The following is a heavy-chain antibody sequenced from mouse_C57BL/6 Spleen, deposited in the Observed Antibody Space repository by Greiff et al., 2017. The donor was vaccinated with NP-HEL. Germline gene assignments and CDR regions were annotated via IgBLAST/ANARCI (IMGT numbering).Heavy chain of an antibody. CDR1: GYAFSSYW. CDR3: ARAGTGTGFDY. CDR2: IYPGDGDT. D-gene: IGHD4-1*01. V-gene: IGHV1-80*01. Sequence: VQLVESGAELVKPGASVKISCKASGYAFSSYWMNWVKQRPGKGLEWIGQIYPGDGDTNYNGKFKGKATLTADKSSSTAYMQLSSLTSEDSAVYFCARAGTGTGFDYWGQGTTLTVSS. J-gene: IGHJ2*01.